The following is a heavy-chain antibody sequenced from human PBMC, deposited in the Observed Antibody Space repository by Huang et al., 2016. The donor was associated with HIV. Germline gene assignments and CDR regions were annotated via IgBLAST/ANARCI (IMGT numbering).Heavy chain of an antibody. V-gene: IGHV4-59*02. J-gene: IGHJ5*02. CDR2: VYDSGTT. CDR3: VRDQGRLAVGGIDNWFDP. D-gene: IGHD6-19*01. Sequence: QVRLQESGPGLVKPSETLSLSCTVSGDSVSSHYWGWIRHPPGKGLEWIVPVYDSGTTKYNPRRKSRITISVDTSKNGFSLNITAVSAADTAMYFCVRDQGRLAVGGIDNWFDPWGQGALVTVSS. CDR1: GDSVSSHY.